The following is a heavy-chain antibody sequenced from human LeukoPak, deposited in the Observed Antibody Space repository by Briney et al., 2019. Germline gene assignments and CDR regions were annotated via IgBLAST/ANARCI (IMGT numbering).Heavy chain of an antibody. CDR2: IIPIFDTA. D-gene: IGHD1-1*01. V-gene: IGHV1-69*13. J-gene: IGHJ4*02. Sequence: ASVKVSCKASGGTFSSYAISWVRQAPGQGLEWMGGIIPIFDTANYAQKFQGRVTITADESTSTAYMELSSLRSEDTAVYYCARDKLEGEPFDYWGQGTLVTVSS. CDR3: ARDKLEGEPFDY. CDR1: GGTFSSYA.